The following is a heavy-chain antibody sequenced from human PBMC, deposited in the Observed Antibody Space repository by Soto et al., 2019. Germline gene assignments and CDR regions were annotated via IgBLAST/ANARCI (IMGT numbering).Heavy chain of an antibody. D-gene: IGHD1-1*01. Sequence: QVHLVQSGAEVKKPGASVKVSCKASGYTFTSYGITWVRQAPGQGLEWMGWISAHNGNTDYAQKLQGRVIVTRDTSTRTAYMELRSLISDDPAVDYFARGRYGDYWGQGALVTVSS. CDR2: ISAHNGNT. CDR3: ARGRYGDY. J-gene: IGHJ4*02. CDR1: GYTFTSYG. V-gene: IGHV1-18*01.